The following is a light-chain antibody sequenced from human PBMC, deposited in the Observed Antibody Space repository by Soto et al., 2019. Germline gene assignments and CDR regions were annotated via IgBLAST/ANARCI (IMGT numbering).Light chain of an antibody. CDR3: SSYAGSTNPNFV. CDR1: ISNIGAGYD. V-gene: IGLV1-40*01. J-gene: IGLJ1*01. CDR2: GNS. Sequence: QSVLTQPPSVSGAPGQRVTISCTGSISNIGAGYDVHWYQQLPGTVPKVLIYGNSNRPSGVPDRFSGSKSGTSASLAITGLQAEDEADYYCSSYAGSTNPNFVFGTGTKVTVL.